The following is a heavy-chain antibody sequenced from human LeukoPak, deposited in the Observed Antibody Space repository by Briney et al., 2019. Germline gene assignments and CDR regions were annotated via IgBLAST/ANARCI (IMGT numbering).Heavy chain of an antibody. CDR2: IHPEGNEK. CDR1: GFTFSNFW. CDR3: ARGDDFSGDH. J-gene: IGHJ4*02. V-gene: IGHV3-7*04. D-gene: IGHD1-1*01. Sequence: GGSLRLSCATSGFTFSNFWMSWVRQAPGRGLEWVANIHPEGNEKYHVEPVKGRFTISRDNTRDLLFLQMNGLRVEDTAVYYCARGDDFSGDHWGQGTLVTVSS.